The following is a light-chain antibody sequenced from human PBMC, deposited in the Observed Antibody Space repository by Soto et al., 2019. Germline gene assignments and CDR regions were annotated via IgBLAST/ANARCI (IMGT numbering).Light chain of an antibody. J-gene: IGLJ2*01. CDR1: SSDVGTYIY. Sequence: QSALTQPPSASGSPGQSVTISCTGTSSDVGTYIYVSWYQQHPGKAPKLMIYEVSKRPSGVPDRFSGSKSGNTASLTVSGLQAGDEADYYCRSYAGSNNYVLFGGGTKLTVL. CDR2: EVS. V-gene: IGLV2-8*01. CDR3: RSYAGSNNYVL.